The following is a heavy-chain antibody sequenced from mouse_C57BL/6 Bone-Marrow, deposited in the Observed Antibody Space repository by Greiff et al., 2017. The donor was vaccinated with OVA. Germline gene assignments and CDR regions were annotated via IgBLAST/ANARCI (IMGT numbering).Heavy chain of an antibody. CDR2: SRNKANDYTT. J-gene: IGHJ3*01. CDR3: ARDATAQAPFAY. V-gene: IGHV7-1*01. CDR1: GFTFSDFY. Sequence: EVMLVESGGGLVQSGRSLRLSCAPSGFTFSDFYMEWVRQAPGKGLEWIAASRNKANDYTTEYSASVKGRFIVSRDTSQSILYLQMNALRAEDTAIYYCARDATAQAPFAYWGQGTLVTVSA. D-gene: IGHD3-2*02.